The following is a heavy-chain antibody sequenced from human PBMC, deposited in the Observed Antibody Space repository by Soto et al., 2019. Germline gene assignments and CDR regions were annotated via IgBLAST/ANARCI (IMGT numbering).Heavy chain of an antibody. J-gene: IGHJ4*02. CDR3: TSGLIVVVSASSLAGY. Sequence: EVQLVESGGGLVKPGGSLRLSCAACGVTFDNAWMNWVRQAPGKGLEWVGRIKSKTYGDATDYAAPVKGRFTISRDDSKKTVYLQMNSLKAEDTAVYYCTSGLIVVVSASSLAGYWGQGTLVTVSS. CDR2: IKSKTYGDAT. CDR1: GVTFDNAW. D-gene: IGHD2-15*01. V-gene: IGHV3-15*07.